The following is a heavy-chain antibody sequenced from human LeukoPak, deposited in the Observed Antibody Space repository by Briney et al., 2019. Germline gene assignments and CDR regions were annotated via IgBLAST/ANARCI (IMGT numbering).Heavy chain of an antibody. CDR3: ARDSGTTGEVKFDP. CDR1: GGSFSGYY. J-gene: IGHJ5*02. D-gene: IGHD3-10*01. V-gene: IGHV4-34*01. CDR2: INHSGST. Sequence: SETLSLTCAVYGGSFSGYYWSWIRQPPGKGLEWIGEINHSGSTNYNPSLKSRVTISVDTSKNKFSLKLSSVTAADTAVYYCARDSGTTGEVKFDPWGQGTLVTVSS.